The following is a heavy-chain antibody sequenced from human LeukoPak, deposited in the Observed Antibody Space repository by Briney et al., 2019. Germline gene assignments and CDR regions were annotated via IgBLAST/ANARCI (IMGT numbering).Heavy chain of an antibody. J-gene: IGHJ4*02. Sequence: ASVEVSCKVSANTFSDYYVHWVRQAPGQGLQWMGWFHPSSDAAGYAQRFQGRVSMTRDTSFSTAYMQLTGLRSDDTAAYYCAIKRVRGNPFDFWGQGTLVTVSS. CDR3: AIKRVRGNPFDF. D-gene: IGHD3-10*01. V-gene: IGHV1-2*02. CDR2: FHPSSDAA. CDR1: ANTFSDYY.